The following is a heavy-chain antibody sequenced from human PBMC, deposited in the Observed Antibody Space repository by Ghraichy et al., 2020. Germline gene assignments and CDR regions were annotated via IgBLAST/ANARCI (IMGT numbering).Heavy chain of an antibody. CDR1: GGSISSSSYY. CDR2: IYYSGST. V-gene: IGHV4-39*01. D-gene: IGHD3-10*01. Sequence: SETLSLTCTVSGGSISSSSYYWGWIRQPPGKGLEWIGSIYYSGSTYYNPSLKSRVTISVDTSKNQFSLKLSSVTAADTAVYYCATTPRGSYSLFRFDYWGQGTLVTVSS. CDR3: ATTPRGSYSLFRFDY. J-gene: IGHJ4*02.